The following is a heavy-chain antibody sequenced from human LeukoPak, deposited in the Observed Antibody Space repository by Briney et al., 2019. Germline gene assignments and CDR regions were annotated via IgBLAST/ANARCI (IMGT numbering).Heavy chain of an antibody. J-gene: IGHJ3*02. CDR1: GGTFISYA. CDR3: ARDRRDYYDSSGYYYYAFDI. Sequence: GASVKVSCNASGGTFISYAISWVRQAPGQGLEWMGGSIPIFGTANYAQKFQGRVTITADESTSTAYMELSSLRSEDTAVYYCARDRRDYYDSSGYYYYAFDIWGQGTMVTVSS. CDR2: SIPIFGTA. D-gene: IGHD3-22*01. V-gene: IGHV1-69*13.